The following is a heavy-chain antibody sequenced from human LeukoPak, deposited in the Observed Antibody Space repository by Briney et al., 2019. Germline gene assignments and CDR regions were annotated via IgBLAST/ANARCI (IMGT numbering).Heavy chain of an antibody. Sequence: SETLSLTCAVYGGSFSPYYWRWVRQSPGKGLEWSGEINHSGVANYNPSLKSRVTISVDSSKNQVSLKMSSVTAVDTAVYYCARDILWTLPDAFDIWGQGTRVTVSS. J-gene: IGHJ3*02. CDR3: ARDILWTLPDAFDI. V-gene: IGHV4-34*01. CDR1: GGSFSPYY. D-gene: IGHD2-21*01. CDR2: INHSGVA.